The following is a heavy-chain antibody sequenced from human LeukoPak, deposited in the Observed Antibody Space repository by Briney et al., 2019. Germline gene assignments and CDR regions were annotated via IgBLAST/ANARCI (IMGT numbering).Heavy chain of an antibody. CDR2: INSDGTIT. CDR3: ARGTLGYHYDTSGYHDY. D-gene: IGHD3-22*01. CDR1: GFTFSNYW. V-gene: IGHV3-74*01. J-gene: IGHJ4*02. Sequence: PGGSLRLSCADSGFTFSNYWTHWVRQAPGKGLVWVSRINSDGTITSYADSVKGRFTISRDNAKNTLYLQMNSLRAEDTAVYYCARGTLGYHYDTSGYHDYWGQGTLVTVSS.